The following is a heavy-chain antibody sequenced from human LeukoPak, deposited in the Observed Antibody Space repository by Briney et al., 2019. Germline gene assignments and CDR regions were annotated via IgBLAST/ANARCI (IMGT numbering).Heavy chain of an antibody. CDR3: ATLPGRSGNTVGFDI. D-gene: IGHD1-26*01. Sequence: PGGSLRLSCAASGFTFSSYSMNWVRQAPGKGLEWVSSISSSSSYIYYADSVKGRFTISRDNSKNTLSLQMGSLRPEDVAVYYCATLPGRSGNTVGFDIWGQGTMVTVSS. V-gene: IGHV3-21*01. CDR1: GFTFSSYS. J-gene: IGHJ3*02. CDR2: ISSSSSYI.